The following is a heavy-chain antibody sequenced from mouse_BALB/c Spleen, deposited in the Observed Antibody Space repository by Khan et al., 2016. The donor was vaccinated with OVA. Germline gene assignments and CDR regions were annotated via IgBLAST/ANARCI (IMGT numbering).Heavy chain of an antibody. Sequence: VQRVESGAELVRPGASVKLSCKTSGYIFTSYWIHWVKQRSGQGLEWFARIYPGTDNTYYNEKLKDKVTLTADKSSSTVYMQLSSLKSEDSAVYFCAREEALYYFDYWGQGTTLTVSS. V-gene: IGHV1-76*01. CDR1: GYIFTSYW. J-gene: IGHJ2*01. CDR2: IYPGTDNT. D-gene: IGHD3-2*02. CDR3: AREEALYYFDY.